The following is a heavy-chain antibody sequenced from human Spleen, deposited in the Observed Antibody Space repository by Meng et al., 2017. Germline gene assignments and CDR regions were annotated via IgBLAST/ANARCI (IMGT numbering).Heavy chain of an antibody. CDR2: IYTSGST. D-gene: IGHD6-19*01. CDR3: ARDDSSGWYGISMNYWYFDL. V-gene: IGHV4-4*07. J-gene: IGHJ2*01. CDR1: GGSISSYY. Sequence: QGQLQASGQELVKPSEPLSLTCTVSGGSISSYYWSWIRQPAGKGLEWIGRIYTSGSTNYNPSLKSRVTMSVDTSKNQFSLKLSSVTAADTAVYYCARDDSSGWYGISMNYWYFDLWGRGTLVTVSS.